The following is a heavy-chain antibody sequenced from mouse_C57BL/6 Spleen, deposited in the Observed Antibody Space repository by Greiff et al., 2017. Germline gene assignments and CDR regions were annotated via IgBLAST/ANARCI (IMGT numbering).Heavy chain of an antibody. CDR3: GRYYYGTPYNLEY. J-gene: IGHJ2*01. D-gene: IGHD1-1*01. Sequence: QVQLQQPGAELVIPGASVKLSCKASGYTFTSYWMHWVKQRPGQGLEWMGYINPTSGYTKYNQKFKDKATLTADKSSSTAYMQLSSLTYEDSAVYYCGRYYYGTPYNLEYWGQGTTLPVSS. CDR1: GYTFTSYW. V-gene: IGHV1-7*01. CDR2: INPTSGYT.